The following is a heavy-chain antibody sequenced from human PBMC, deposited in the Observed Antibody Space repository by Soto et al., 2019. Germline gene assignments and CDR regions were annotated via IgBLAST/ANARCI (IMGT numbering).Heavy chain of an antibody. V-gene: IGHV3-30-3*01. CDR1: GFTFSSYA. J-gene: IGHJ6*02. D-gene: IGHD3-10*01. CDR2: ISYDGSNK. CDR3: ARDLGSYYNGMDV. Sequence: QVQLVESGGGVVQPGRSLRLSCAASGFTFSSYAMHWVRQAPGKGLEWVAVISYDGSNKYYADSVKGRFTISRDKSKNTLYLEMNRLRAEDRAVYYCARDLGSYYNGMDVWGQGTTVTVSS.